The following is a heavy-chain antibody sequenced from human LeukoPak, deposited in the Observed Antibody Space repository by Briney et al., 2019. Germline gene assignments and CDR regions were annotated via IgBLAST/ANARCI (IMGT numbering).Heavy chain of an antibody. J-gene: IGHJ4*02. V-gene: IGHV1-69*13. CDR3: ARDLLGSATSYSSGAWDY. D-gene: IGHD3-9*01. CDR1: GGTFSNYA. CDR2: IIPIFDTA. Sequence: SVKVSCKASGGTFSNYAISWVRQAPRQGLEWMGGIIPIFDTADNAQKFQGRLTITADESTSTAYMELSSLRAEDTAVYYCARDLLGSATSYSSGAWDYWGQGTPVTVSS.